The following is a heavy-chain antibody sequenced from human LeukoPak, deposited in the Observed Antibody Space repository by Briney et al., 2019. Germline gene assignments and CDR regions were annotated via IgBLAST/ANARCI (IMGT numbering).Heavy chain of an antibody. Sequence: GGSLRLSCAASGFTVSSNYMSWVRQAPGKGLEWVSVIYSGGSTYYADSVKGRFTISRDNSKNTLYLQMNSLRADDTAVYYCARYITRHYYDSSGYYHYFDYWGQGTLVTVSS. D-gene: IGHD3-22*01. V-gene: IGHV3-53*01. CDR1: GFTVSSNY. CDR3: ARYITRHYYDSSGYYHYFDY. J-gene: IGHJ4*02. CDR2: IYSGGST.